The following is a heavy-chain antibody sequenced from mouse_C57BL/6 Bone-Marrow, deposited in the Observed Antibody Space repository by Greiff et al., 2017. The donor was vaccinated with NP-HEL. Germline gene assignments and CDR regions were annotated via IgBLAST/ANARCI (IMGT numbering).Heavy chain of an antibody. CDR3: ARFPPYYYGRYYYAMDY. J-gene: IGHJ4*01. V-gene: IGHV2-9-1*01. Sequence: VKLVESGPGLVAPSQRLSITCTVSGFSLTSYAISWVRQPPGKGLEWLGVIWTGGGTNYNSALKSRLSISKDNSKSQVFLKMNSLQTDDTARYYCARFPPYYYGRYYYAMDYWGQGTSVTVSS. CDR1: GFSLTSYA. D-gene: IGHD1-1*01. CDR2: IWTGGGT.